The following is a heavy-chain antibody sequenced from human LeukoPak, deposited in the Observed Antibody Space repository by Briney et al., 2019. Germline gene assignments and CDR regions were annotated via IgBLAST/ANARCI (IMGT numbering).Heavy chain of an antibody. Sequence: SETLSLTCTVSGGSISSNNYYWGWIRQPPGKGLEWIGTIYSSGSTSYNPSLKSRVTISVDTSKNQFSLKLSSVTAADTAVYYCASDTVVVAATPANWFDPWGQGTLVTVSS. D-gene: IGHD2-15*01. CDR2: IYSSGST. V-gene: IGHV4-39*01. J-gene: IGHJ5*02. CDR3: ASDTVVVAATPANWFDP. CDR1: GGSISSNNYY.